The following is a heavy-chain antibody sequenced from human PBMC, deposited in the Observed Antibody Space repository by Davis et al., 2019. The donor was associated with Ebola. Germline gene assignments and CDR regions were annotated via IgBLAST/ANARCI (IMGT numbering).Heavy chain of an antibody. J-gene: IGHJ4*02. CDR3: ARDGASSSWYIGY. Sequence: ASVKVSCKTSGYIFTDYGVTWVRQAPGQGPEWMGWMNPNSGNTGYAQKFQGRVTMTRDTSIGTAYMELSSLRSEDTAVYYCARDGASSSWYIGYWGQGTLVTVSS. D-gene: IGHD6-13*01. V-gene: IGHV1-8*01. CDR2: MNPNSGNT. CDR1: GYIFTDYG.